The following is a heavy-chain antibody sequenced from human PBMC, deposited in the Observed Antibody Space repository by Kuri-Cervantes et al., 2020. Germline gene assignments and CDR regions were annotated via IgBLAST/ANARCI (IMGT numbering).Heavy chain of an antibody. CDR2: IYWDDDK. D-gene: IGHD7-27*01. V-gene: IGHV2-5*08. Sequence: TLSLTCTVSGGSVSSGDYYWSWIRQPPGKALEWLALIYWDDDKRYSPSLKSKLTITKDTSKNQVVLTMTNMDPVDTATYYCAHSDWGSFDIWGQGTMVTVSS. CDR3: AHSDWGSFDI. J-gene: IGHJ3*02. CDR1: GGSVSSGDYY.